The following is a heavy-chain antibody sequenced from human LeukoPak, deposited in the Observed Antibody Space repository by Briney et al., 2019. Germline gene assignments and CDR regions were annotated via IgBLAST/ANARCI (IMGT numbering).Heavy chain of an antibody. CDR3: ARDNAGSKVGATFGFDY. Sequence: SGGSLRLSCAASGFTFSSYGMHWVRQAPGKGLEWVAVISYDGSNKYYADSVKGRFTISRDNSKNTLYLQMNSLRAEDTAVYYCARDNAGSKVGATFGFDYWGQGTLVTVSS. CDR2: ISYDGSNK. J-gene: IGHJ4*02. CDR1: GFTFSSYG. D-gene: IGHD1-26*01. V-gene: IGHV3-30*03.